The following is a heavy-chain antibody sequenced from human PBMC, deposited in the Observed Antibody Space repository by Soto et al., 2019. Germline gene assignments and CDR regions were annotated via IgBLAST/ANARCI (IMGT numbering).Heavy chain of an antibody. D-gene: IGHD2-21*02. Sequence: EVQLVESGGGLIQPGGSLRLSCAASGFTVSRNYMTWVRRAPGKGLEWVSIIYGGGNTYYADSVKGRFTISRDNSKNTLYLQMNSLRAEDTAVYYCASSEKGGTDCGPFDYWGHGALGTVSS. J-gene: IGHJ4*01. CDR2: IYGGGNT. V-gene: IGHV3-53*01. CDR3: ASSEKGGTDCGPFDY. CDR1: GFTVSRNY.